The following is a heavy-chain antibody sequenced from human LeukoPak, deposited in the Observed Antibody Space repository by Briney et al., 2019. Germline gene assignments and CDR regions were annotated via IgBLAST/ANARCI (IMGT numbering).Heavy chain of an antibody. D-gene: IGHD3-22*01. CDR2: IYYNGNT. J-gene: IGHJ3*02. Sequence: SETLSLTCTVSGASISSSYWSWVRQPPGKRLEWIGFIYYNGNTNSNPSLKSRVTISVNTSKNQFSLKLSSVTAADIAVYYCVRGNYDNRGYSNAFDIWGQGAMVTVSS. V-gene: IGHV4-59*01. CDR1: GASISSSY. CDR3: VRGNYDNRGYSNAFDI.